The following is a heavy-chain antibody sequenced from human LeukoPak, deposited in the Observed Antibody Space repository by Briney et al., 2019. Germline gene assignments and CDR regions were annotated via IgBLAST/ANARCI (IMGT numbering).Heavy chain of an antibody. CDR3: ARATQLVPGAGFDP. CDR1: GYSISSGYY. Sequence: SETLSLTCTVSGYSISSGYYWGWIRQPPGKGLEWIGSIYHSGSTYYNPSLKSRVTISVDTSKNQFSLKLSSVTAADTAVYYCARATQLVPGAGFDPWGQGTLVTVSS. J-gene: IGHJ5*02. D-gene: IGHD6-6*01. CDR2: IYHSGST. V-gene: IGHV4-38-2*02.